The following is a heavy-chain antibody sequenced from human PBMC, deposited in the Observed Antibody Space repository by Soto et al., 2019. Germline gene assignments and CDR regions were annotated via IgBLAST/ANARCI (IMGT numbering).Heavy chain of an antibody. V-gene: IGHV5-51*01. D-gene: IGHD3-16*01. CDR3: ARLLYGRQPYYYYYMDV. J-gene: IGHJ6*03. CDR1: GYSFTSYW. CDR2: IYPGDSDT. Sequence: PGESLKISCKGSGYSFTSYWIGWVRQMPGKGLEWMGIIYPGDSDTRYSPSFQGQVTISADKSISTAYLQWSSLKASDTAMYYCARLLYGRQPYYYYYMDVWGKGTTVTVSS.